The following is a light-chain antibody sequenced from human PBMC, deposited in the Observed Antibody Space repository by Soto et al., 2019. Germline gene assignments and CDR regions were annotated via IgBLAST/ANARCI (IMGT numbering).Light chain of an antibody. CDR2: QDS. J-gene: IGLJ3*02. CDR1: KLGDKY. V-gene: IGLV3-1*01. Sequence: SYELTQPPSVSVSPGQTASITCSGDKLGDKYACWYQQKPGQSPVLVIYQDSKRPSGIPERFSGCNSGNTATLTISGTQAMEEADYYCQAWDSSTAVFGGGTKLTVL. CDR3: QAWDSSTAV.